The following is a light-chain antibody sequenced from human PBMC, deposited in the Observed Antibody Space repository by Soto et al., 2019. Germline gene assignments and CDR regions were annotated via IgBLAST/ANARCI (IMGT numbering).Light chain of an antibody. CDR2: WAS. Sequence: DIVMTQSPDSLAVSLGERATINCKSSQSVVYSSNNKNYLAWYQQKPGQPPKLLIYWASTRESGVPDRLSGSGSGTDFTLTISSLQAEDVAVYYCQQYYSTPTWTFGQGTKVEIK. J-gene: IGKJ1*01. CDR1: QSVVYSSNNKNY. CDR3: QQYYSTPTWT. V-gene: IGKV4-1*01.